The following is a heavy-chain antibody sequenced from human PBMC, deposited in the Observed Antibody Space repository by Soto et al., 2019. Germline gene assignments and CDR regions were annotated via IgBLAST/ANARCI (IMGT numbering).Heavy chain of an antibody. CDR3: ARLVAYCPDVSCNDF. Sequence: QVQLQESGPGLVKPSETLSLSCTVSGGSVSSYYWSWIRQPPGKGLEWIGYIYYSGSTSYNPSLKSRVTISLDMSKNQVSLKLSSVTAADTAVYFCARLVAYCPDVSCNDFWGQGTLVTVS. V-gene: IGHV4-59*08. J-gene: IGHJ4*02. D-gene: IGHD2-21*01. CDR1: GGSVSSYY. CDR2: IYYSGST.